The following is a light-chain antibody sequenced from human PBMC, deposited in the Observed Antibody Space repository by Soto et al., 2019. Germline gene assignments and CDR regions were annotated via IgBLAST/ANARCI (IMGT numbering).Light chain of an antibody. CDR3: SSYTSSSTRL. Sequence: QSALTQPASVSGSPGQSITISCTGTSSDVGGYNYVSWYQQYPGKAPKVMIFDVSNRPSGVSDRCSGSKSGNTALLTISGLQAEDEADDSCSSYTSSSTRLFGGGTKLTVL. CDR1: SSDVGGYNY. V-gene: IGLV2-14*01. CDR2: DVS. J-gene: IGLJ3*02.